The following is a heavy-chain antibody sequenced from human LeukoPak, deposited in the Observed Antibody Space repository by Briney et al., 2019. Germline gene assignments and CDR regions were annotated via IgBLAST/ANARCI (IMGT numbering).Heavy chain of an antibody. CDR3: ARELRYNYYYYGMDV. J-gene: IGHJ6*02. D-gene: IGHD3-9*01. V-gene: IGHV3-30*03. Sequence: PGGSLRLSCAASGFTFSSYGMHWVRQAPGKGLEWVAVISYDGSNKYYADSVKGRFTISRDNSKNTLYLQMNSLRAEDTAVYYCARELRYNYYYYGMDVWGQGTTVTVSS. CDR1: GFTFSSYG. CDR2: ISYDGSNK.